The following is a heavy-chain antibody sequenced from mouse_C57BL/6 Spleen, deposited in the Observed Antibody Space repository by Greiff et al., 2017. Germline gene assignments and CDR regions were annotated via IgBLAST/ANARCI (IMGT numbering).Heavy chain of an antibody. CDR3: TRSGAYSNYSYWDFDV. J-gene: IGHJ1*03. D-gene: IGHD2-5*01. V-gene: IGHV1-5*01. Sequence: VQLQQSGTVLARPGASVKMSCKTSGYTFTSYWMHWVKQRPGQGLEWIGAIYPGNSDPSYNQKFKGKAKLTAVTSASTAYMELSSLTNEDSAVYYGTRSGAYSNYSYWDFDVWGTGTTVTVSS. CDR2: IYPGNSDP. CDR1: GYTFTSYW.